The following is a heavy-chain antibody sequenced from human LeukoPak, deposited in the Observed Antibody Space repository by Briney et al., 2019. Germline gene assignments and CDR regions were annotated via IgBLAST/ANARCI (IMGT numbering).Heavy chain of an antibody. CDR3: ARGRFLEWLFDY. Sequence: SVKVSCKASVGTFSSYAISWVRQAPGQGLEWVGGIIPIFGTANYAQKFQGRVTITTDESTSTAYMELSSLRSEDTAVYYCARGRFLEWLFDYWGQGTLVTVSS. CDR1: VGTFSSYA. V-gene: IGHV1-69*05. D-gene: IGHD3-3*01. CDR2: IIPIFGTA. J-gene: IGHJ4*02.